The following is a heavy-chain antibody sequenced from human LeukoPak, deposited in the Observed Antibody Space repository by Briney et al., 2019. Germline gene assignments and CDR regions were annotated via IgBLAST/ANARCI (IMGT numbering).Heavy chain of an antibody. J-gene: IGHJ4*02. Sequence: GESLKISCKGSGYSFTNYWIGWVRQMPGKGLEWMGIISPGDSDTRVSPSFQGQVTISADKSINTAYLQWNSLKASDTAIYYCARPYDTVRADYWGQGTLVTVSS. CDR3: ARPYDTVRADY. CDR2: ISPGDSDT. CDR1: GYSFTNYW. V-gene: IGHV5-51*01. D-gene: IGHD5-12*01.